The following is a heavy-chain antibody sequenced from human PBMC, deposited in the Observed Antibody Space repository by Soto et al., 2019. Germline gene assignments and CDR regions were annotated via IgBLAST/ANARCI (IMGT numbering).Heavy chain of an antibody. J-gene: IGHJ5*02. CDR1: GGTFSSYA. V-gene: IGHV1-69*13. CDR3: ARDGIAAQRQYNWFDP. CDR2: IIPIFGTA. D-gene: IGHD6-6*01. Sequence: SVKVSCKASGGTFSSYAISWVRQAPGQGLEWMGGIIPIFGTANYAQKFQGRVTITADESTSTAYMELSSLRSEDTAVYYCARDGIAAQRQYNWFDPWGQGPLVTVSS.